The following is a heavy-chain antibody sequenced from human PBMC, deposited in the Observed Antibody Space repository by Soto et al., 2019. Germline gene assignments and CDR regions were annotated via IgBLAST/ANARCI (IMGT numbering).Heavy chain of an antibody. D-gene: IGHD3-22*01. J-gene: IGHJ5*01. CDR1: GFTFSSYA. CDR2: ISGSGGNR. V-gene: IGHV3-23*01. Sequence: PGGSLRLSCAASGFTFSSYAMSWVRQAPGKGLEWVSGISGSGGNRNYADSVKGRFTISRDNSKNTLYLQMNSLRAEDTAVYYCAKDFVSDYYDSWGQGTLVTVSS. CDR3: AKDFVSDYYDS.